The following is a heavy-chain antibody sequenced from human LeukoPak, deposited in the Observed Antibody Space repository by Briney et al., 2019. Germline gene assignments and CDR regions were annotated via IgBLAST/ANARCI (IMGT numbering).Heavy chain of an antibody. CDR2: ISYDGSNK. CDR1: GFTFSSYA. D-gene: IGHD3-10*01. Sequence: GGSLRLSCAASGFTFSSYAMHAARPAPGKGLEWVAVISYDGSNKYYADSVKGRFTISRDNSKNTLYLQMNSLRAEDTAVYYCASGYGSGSYFDYWGQGTLVTVSS. CDR3: ASGYGSGSYFDY. V-gene: IGHV3-30-3*01. J-gene: IGHJ4*02.